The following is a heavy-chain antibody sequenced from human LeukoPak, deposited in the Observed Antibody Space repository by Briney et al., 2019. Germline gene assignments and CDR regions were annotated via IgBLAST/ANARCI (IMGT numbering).Heavy chain of an antibody. J-gene: IGHJ4*02. CDR1: GGSISSSSYY. CDR2: IYYSGST. V-gene: IGHV4-39*07. Sequence: SETLSLTCTVSGGSISSSSYYWGWIRQPPGKGLEWIGSIYYSGSTNYNPSLKSRVTLSVDMSKNQFSLRLSSVTAADTAVYYCARGPPPDFDYWGRGTLVTVSS. CDR3: ARGPPPDFDY.